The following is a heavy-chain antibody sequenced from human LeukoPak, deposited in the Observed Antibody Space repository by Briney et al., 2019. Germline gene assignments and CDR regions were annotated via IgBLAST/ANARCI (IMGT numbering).Heavy chain of an antibody. CDR1: GFTFSSYW. Sequence: PGGSLRLSCAASGFTFSSYWVHWVRQAPGKGLVWVSRINTDGSSTRYADSVKGRFTISRDNAKNSLLLQMDSLRAEDTAVYYCARIGFDYWGQGTLVTVSS. V-gene: IGHV3-74*01. CDR2: INTDGSST. CDR3: ARIGFDY. J-gene: IGHJ4*02.